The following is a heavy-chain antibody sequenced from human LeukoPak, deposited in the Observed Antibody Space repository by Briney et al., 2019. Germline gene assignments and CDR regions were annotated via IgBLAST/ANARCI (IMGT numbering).Heavy chain of an antibody. CDR2: ISAYNGNT. CDR1: GYTFTAYG. Sequence: ASVKVSCKAPGYTFTAYGISWVRQAPGQGLEWMGWISAYNGNTNYAQKPQGRDTMTTDTSTSTAYMEPRSLRSDDTAVYYCARDPLPYCTSTSCSYFDYWGQGTLVTVSS. D-gene: IGHD2-2*01. CDR3: ARDPLPYCTSTSCSYFDY. J-gene: IGHJ4*02. V-gene: IGHV1-18*01.